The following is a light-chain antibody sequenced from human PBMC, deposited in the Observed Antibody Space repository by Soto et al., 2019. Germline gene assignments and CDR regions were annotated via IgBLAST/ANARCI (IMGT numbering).Light chain of an antibody. CDR2: LNSDGSH. Sequence: QPVLTQSPSASASLGASAKLTCTLSSGHSSYAIAWHQQQPEKGPRYLMKLNSDGSHSKGDGIPDRFSGSSSGAERYLTSSSLQSEDEADYYCQTWGTGTWVFGGGTKLTVL. V-gene: IGLV4-69*01. CDR3: QTWGTGTWV. J-gene: IGLJ3*02. CDR1: SGHSSYA.